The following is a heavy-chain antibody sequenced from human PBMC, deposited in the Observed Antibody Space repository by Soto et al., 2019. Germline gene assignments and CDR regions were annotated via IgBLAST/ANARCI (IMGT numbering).Heavy chain of an antibody. J-gene: IGHJ4*02. Sequence: GASVKVSCKASGYTFTGYAMHWVRQAPGQRLEWMGWINAGNGNTKYSQKFQGRVTMTRNTSISTAYMELSSLRSEDTAVYYCAKDGGSTQIDYWGQGTLVTVSS. CDR1: GYTFTGYA. V-gene: IGHV1-3*01. CDR3: AKDGGSTQIDY. CDR2: INAGNGNT. D-gene: IGHD3-16*01.